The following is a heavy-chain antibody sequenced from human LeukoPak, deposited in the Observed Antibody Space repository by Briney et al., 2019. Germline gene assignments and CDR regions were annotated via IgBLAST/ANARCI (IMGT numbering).Heavy chain of an antibody. CDR2: IRYDGSNK. V-gene: IGHV3-30*02. CDR3: AKGWDYYVDY. J-gene: IGHJ4*02. D-gene: IGHD1-26*01. CDR1: GFIFSNYG. Sequence: EGSLRLSCAASGFIFSNYGMHWVRQAPGKGLEWVAFIRYDGSNKDYAESVKGRFTTSRDNTKNTLYLQLNTPRPEDTAVYYCAKGWDYYVDYWGQGTLVTVSS.